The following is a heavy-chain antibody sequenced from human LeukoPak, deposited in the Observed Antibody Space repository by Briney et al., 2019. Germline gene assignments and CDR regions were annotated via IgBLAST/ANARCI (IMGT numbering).Heavy chain of an antibody. CDR3: ARNRRINMIVDGAFDI. Sequence: GASVKVSCKASGYTFTGYYMHWVRQAPGQGLEWMGRINPNSGGTNYAQKFQGRVTMTRDTSISTAYMELSRLRSDDTAVYYCARNRRINMIVDGAFDIWGQGTMVTVSS. CDR2: INPNSGGT. J-gene: IGHJ3*02. D-gene: IGHD3-22*01. V-gene: IGHV1-2*06. CDR1: GYTFTGYY.